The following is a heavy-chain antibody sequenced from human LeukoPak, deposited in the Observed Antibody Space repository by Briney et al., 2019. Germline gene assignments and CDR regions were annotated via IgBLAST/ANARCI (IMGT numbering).Heavy chain of an antibody. D-gene: IGHD6-13*01. CDR1: GFTFSSYG. V-gene: IGHV3-33*06. CDR3: AKDRVPGIAAPGPFDY. J-gene: IGHJ4*02. Sequence: QPGRSLRLSCAASGFTFSSYGMHWVRQAPGKGLEWVAVIWYDGSNKYYADSVKGRFTFSRDNSKNTLYLQMNSLRAEDTAAYYCAKDRVPGIAAPGPFDYWGQGTLVTVSS. CDR2: IWYDGSNK.